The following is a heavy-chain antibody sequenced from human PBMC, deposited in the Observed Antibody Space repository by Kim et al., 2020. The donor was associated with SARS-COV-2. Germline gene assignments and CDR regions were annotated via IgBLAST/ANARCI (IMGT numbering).Heavy chain of an antibody. CDR2: IWYDGSNK. V-gene: IGHV3-33*01. Sequence: GGSLRLSCAASGFTFSSYGMHWVRQAPGKGLEWVAVIWYDGSNKYYADSVKGRFTISRDNSKNTLYLQMNSLRAEDTAVYYCARDLLNPRAAPGYWVQGTLVTVS. CDR1: GFTFSSYG. CDR3: ARDLLNPRAAPGY. J-gene: IGHJ4*02. D-gene: IGHD2-15*01.